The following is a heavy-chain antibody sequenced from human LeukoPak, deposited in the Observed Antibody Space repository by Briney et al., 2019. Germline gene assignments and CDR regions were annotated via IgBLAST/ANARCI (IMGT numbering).Heavy chain of an antibody. CDR2: ISGSGDST. CDR1: GLTFRNHA. V-gene: IGHV3-23*01. Sequence: GGSLRLSCSASGLTFRNHAMSWVRQAPGKGLEWVSGISGSGDSTYYVDSVKGRFTISRDNSKNTLYLQMNSLRAEETAVYYCVRQYSTLTDLNWFDPWGQGTLVAVSS. CDR3: VRQYSTLTDLNWFDP. D-gene: IGHD4-17*01. J-gene: IGHJ5*02.